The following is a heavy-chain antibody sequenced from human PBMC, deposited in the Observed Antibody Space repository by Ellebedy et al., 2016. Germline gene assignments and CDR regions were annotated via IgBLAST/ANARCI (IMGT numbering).Heavy chain of an antibody. V-gene: IGHV3-23*01. CDR2: ISGAGGRT. J-gene: IGHJ4*02. Sequence: GESLKISCTASGFTFSNNDMTWVRQAPGKGLEWVSAISGAGGRTYYADSVKGRFTISRDNSKNTLYLQMNSLRAEDTAVYYCAKVIEQAGLNWGQGTLVTVSS. CDR3: AKVIEQAGLN. D-gene: IGHD2-21*01. CDR1: GFTFSNND.